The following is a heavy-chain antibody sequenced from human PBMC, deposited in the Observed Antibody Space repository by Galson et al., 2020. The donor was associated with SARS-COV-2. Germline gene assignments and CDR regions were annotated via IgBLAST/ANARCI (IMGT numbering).Heavy chain of an antibody. CDR3: AKGYDFWSGLYYYYYYGRDV. CDR2: ISYDGSNK. D-gene: IGHD3-3*01. J-gene: IGHJ6*02. V-gene: IGHV3-30*18. Sequence: TGGSLRLSCAASGFTFSSYGMHWVRQAPGKGLEWVAVISYDGSNKYYADSVKGRFTISRDNSKNTLYLQMNSLRAEDTAVYYCAKGYDFWSGLYYYYYYGRDVWGQGTTVTVSS. CDR1: GFTFSSYG.